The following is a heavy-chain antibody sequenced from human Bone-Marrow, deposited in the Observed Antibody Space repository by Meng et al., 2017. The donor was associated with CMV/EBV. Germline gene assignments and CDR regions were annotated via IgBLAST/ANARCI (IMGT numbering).Heavy chain of an antibody. CDR2: IRYDGSNK. CDR3: ASRGATGTPY. J-gene: IGHJ4*02. D-gene: IGHD1-26*01. Sequence: GGSLRLSCAASGFTFSSYGMHWVRQAPGKGLEGVAFIRYDGSNKYYADSVKGRFTISRDNSKNTLYLQMNSLRAEDTAVYYCASRGATGTPYWGQGTLVTVSS. V-gene: IGHV3-30*02. CDR1: GFTFSSYG.